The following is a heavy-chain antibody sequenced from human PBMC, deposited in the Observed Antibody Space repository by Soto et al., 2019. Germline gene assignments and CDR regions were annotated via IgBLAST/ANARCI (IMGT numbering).Heavy chain of an antibody. CDR3: AKSHADYYYALDV. J-gene: IGHJ6*02. Sequence: GGSLRLSCAASGVGFDDYGMHWVRQFPGKGLEWVSGISSYSGSIGYADSVKGRFTISRDNAKNSLYLLMNSLRAEDTALYSCAKSHADYYYALDVWAQGTTVTVPS. CDR2: ISSYSGSI. V-gene: IGHV3-9*01. CDR1: GVGFDDYG.